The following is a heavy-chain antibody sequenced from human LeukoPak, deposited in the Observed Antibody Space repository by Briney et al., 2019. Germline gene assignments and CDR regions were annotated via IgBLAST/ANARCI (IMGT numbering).Heavy chain of an antibody. D-gene: IGHD2-15*01. CDR2: IYHRGST. Sequence: SETLSLTCTVSGYSISSGYYWGWIRQPPGKGLEWIGSIYHRGSTYYNPSLQSRVTILVDTSKNHFSLKLSSVTAADTAVYYCARDVGVAAFDYWGQGTLVTVSS. V-gene: IGHV4-38-2*02. J-gene: IGHJ4*02. CDR3: ARDVGVAAFDY. CDR1: GYSISSGYY.